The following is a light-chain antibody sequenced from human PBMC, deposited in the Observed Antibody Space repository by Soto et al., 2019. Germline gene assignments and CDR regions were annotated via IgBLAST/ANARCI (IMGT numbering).Light chain of an antibody. CDR1: QSVLYSCNNKNY. CDR3: QQYFRPWT. V-gene: IGKV4-1*01. Sequence: DIVMTQSPDSLAVSLGERATINCKSSQSVLYSCNNKNYLAWYQQKPGQPPKLLIYWASTRESGVPDRVSGSGSGTDFTLTIRSLQAEDVAVYYCQQYFRPWTFGQGTKVEIK. CDR2: WAS. J-gene: IGKJ1*01.